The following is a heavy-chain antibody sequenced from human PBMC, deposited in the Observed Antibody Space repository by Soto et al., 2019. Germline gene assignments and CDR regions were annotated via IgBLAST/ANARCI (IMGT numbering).Heavy chain of an antibody. CDR3: ARSQDSSGFYYYYGMDV. J-gene: IGHJ6*02. D-gene: IGHD3-22*01. V-gene: IGHV1-69*02. CDR1: GGTFSSYT. Sequence: QVQLVQSGAEVKKPGSSVKVSCKASGGTFSSYTISWVRQAPGQGLEWMGRIIPILGIANYAQKFQGRVTITADKSTSTAYMELSSLRSEDMAVYYCARSQDSSGFYYYYGMDVWGQGTTVTVSS. CDR2: IIPILGIA.